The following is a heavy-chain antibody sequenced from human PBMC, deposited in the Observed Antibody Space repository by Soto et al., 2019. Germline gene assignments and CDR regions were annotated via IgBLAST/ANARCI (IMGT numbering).Heavy chain of an antibody. CDR3: AKLGSLGHPYYYGMDV. CDR1: TFTFSDYY. D-gene: IGHD3-16*01. J-gene: IGHJ6*02. CDR2: ISGGGTSI. Sequence: SLRLSCAASTFTFSDYYMSWIRQAPGKGLEWVSYISGGGTSIYYADSVKGRFSVSRDNAKTSLYLQMNSLRAEDTAVYYCAKLGSLGHPYYYGMDVWGPGTTVTVS. V-gene: IGHV3-11*01.